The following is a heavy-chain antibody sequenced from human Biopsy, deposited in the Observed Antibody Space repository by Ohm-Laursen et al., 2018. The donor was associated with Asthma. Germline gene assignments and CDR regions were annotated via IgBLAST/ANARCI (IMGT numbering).Heavy chain of an antibody. CDR3: AGFCSGGNCPDH. CDR2: IHYSGST. D-gene: IGHD2-15*01. Sequence: TLSLTCTVSGVSIRSYYWTRIRQPPGKGLEWIGNIHYSGSTYSNPSLKSRVTISVDTSKKQISLRLSSVIAADTAVCYCAGFCSGGNCPDHWGQGTLVTVSS. CDR1: GVSIRSYY. V-gene: IGHV4-59*01. J-gene: IGHJ4*02.